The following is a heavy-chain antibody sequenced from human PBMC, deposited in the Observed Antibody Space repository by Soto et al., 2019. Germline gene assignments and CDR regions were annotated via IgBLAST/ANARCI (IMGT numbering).Heavy chain of an antibody. CDR3: ARHYGDYVLFYYYYGMDV. V-gene: IGHV1-18*01. CDR1: GYTFTSYG. CDR2: ISAYNGNT. D-gene: IGHD4-17*01. Sequence: GASVKVSCKASGYTFTSYGISWVRQAPGQGLEWMGWISAYNGNTNYAQKLQGRVTMTTDTSTSTAYMELRSLRSDDTALYYCARHYGDYVLFYYYYGMDVWGQGTTVTVSS. J-gene: IGHJ6*02.